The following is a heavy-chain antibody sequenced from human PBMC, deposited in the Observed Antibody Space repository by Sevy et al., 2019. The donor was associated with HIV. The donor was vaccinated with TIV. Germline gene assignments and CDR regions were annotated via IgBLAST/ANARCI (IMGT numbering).Heavy chain of an antibody. Sequence: GGSLRLSCAASGFTFSSYGMHWVRQAPGKGLEWVAVIWYDGSNKYYADSVKGRFTISRDNSKNTLYLQMNSLRAEDTAVYYCGREQSMGHFDYWGQGTLVTVSS. CDR2: IWYDGSNK. D-gene: IGHD4-4*01. V-gene: IGHV3-33*01. CDR1: GFTFSSYG. CDR3: GREQSMGHFDY. J-gene: IGHJ4*02.